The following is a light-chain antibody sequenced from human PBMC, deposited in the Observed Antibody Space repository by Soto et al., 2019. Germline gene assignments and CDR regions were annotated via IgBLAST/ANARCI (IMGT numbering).Light chain of an antibody. CDR2: DVS. J-gene: IGKJ1*01. CDR1: QSLNGR. Sequence: DIQMTQSPSXLSSSIGDRVTITCRASQSLNGRLAWYQQRPGHAPNLLIYDVSTLETGVPSRFSGTGSETEFTLTISGLQPDDFATYYCQQYYYYSTFGPGTKVEIK. CDR3: QQYYYYST. V-gene: IGKV1-5*01.